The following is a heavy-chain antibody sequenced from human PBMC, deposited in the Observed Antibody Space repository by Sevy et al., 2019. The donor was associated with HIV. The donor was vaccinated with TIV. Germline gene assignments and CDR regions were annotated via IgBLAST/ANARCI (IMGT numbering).Heavy chain of an antibody. V-gene: IGHV3-23*01. D-gene: IGHD4-17*01. CDR2: ISGSGGST. CDR3: AGALDYGLDY. CDR1: GFTFSSYA. Sequence: GGSLRLSCAASGFTFSSYAMSWVRQAPGKGLEWVSAISGSGGSTYYADSVKGRFTISRENSKNTRYLQMNGLRAEDTAVYYCAGALDYGLDYWGQGTLVTVSS. J-gene: IGHJ4*02.